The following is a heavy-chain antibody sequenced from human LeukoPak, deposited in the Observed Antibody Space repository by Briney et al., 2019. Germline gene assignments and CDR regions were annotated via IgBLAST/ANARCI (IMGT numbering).Heavy chain of an antibody. Sequence: GGALRLSRAASRFTFRNAWLSGVRPAPGKGVEWVGRIKSKTDGGTTDYAAPVKARFTISRDDSKNTLYLQMNSLKTEDTAMYYCTPRARFDHWGQGTLVTVSS. J-gene: IGHJ5*02. V-gene: IGHV3-15*01. CDR2: IKSKTDGGTT. CDR3: TPRARFDH. CDR1: RFTFRNAW.